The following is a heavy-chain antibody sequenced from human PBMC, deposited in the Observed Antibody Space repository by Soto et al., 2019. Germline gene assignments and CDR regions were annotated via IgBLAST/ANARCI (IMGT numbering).Heavy chain of an antibody. CDR1: GYTFTGHY. D-gene: IGHD2-15*01. CDR3: AADPRMDSQLDY. Sequence: GASVKVSCKASGYTFTGHYMHWVRQAPGQGLEWMGWINPNSGGTNYAQKFQGWVTMTRDTSISTAYMELSRLRSDDTAVYYCAADPRMDSQLDYWGQGTLVTVSS. CDR2: INPNSGGT. J-gene: IGHJ4*02. V-gene: IGHV1-2*04.